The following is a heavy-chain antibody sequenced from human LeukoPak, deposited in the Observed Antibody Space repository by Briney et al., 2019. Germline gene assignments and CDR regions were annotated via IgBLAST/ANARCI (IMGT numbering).Heavy chain of an antibody. Sequence: GGSLRLSCAASGVTVSDNYMSWVRQAPGKGLEWVSVIYTSGNTHYADSVEGRFTISRDNSKNTLYLQMNSLRVEDTAVYYCARVKYTAVFDYWGQGTLVIVSS. CDR1: GVTVSDNY. J-gene: IGHJ4*02. CDR2: IYTSGNT. V-gene: IGHV3-53*01. CDR3: ARVKYTAVFDY. D-gene: IGHD5-18*01.